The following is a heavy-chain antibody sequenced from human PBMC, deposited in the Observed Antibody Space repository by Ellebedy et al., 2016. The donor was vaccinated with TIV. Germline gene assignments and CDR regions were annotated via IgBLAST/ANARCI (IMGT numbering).Heavy chain of an antibody. CDR2: ISPYNANT. J-gene: IGHJ3*02. CDR3: ARTEILGRIVTAFDI. CDR1: GYTFTSYH. D-gene: IGHD3-3*01. Sequence: ASVKVSXKASGYTFTSYHISWVRQAPGQGLEWVGWISPYNANTNYAQKFQGRVTMTRDTPTSTVFMELSSLRSEDTAVYYCARTEILGRIVTAFDIWGQGSMVTVSS. V-gene: IGHV1-18*01.